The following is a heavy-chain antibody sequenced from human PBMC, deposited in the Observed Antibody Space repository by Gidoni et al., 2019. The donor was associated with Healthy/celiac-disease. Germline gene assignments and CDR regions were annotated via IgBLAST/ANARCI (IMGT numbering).Heavy chain of an antibody. D-gene: IGHD2-2*01. CDR1: GFPFSSYG. Sequence: QVQLVESGGGVVQPGRSLRRSWAASGFPFSSYGMHWVRQAPGKGLEWVAVISYDGSNKYYADSVKGRFTISRDNSKNTLYLQMNSLRAEDTAVYYCAKEGCSSTSCYLFDYWGQGTLVTVSS. V-gene: IGHV3-30*18. J-gene: IGHJ4*02. CDR3: AKEGCSSTSCYLFDY. CDR2: ISYDGSNK.